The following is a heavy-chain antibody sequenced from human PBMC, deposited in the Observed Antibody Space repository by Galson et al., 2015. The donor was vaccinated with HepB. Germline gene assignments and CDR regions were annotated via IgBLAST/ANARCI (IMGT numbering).Heavy chain of an antibody. V-gene: IGHV1-18*01. Sequence: SLKLSCTASGYTFINYGINWVRQAPGQGLEWMGGISVYTGSTYYAQKFQGRITMTTDTSTTTVYMELRSLRSDDTAVYYCARDRKVEQGRFKSDYWGQGTLVTVSS. CDR2: ISVYTGST. CDR1: GYTFINYG. D-gene: IGHD6-19*01. CDR3: ARDRKVEQGRFKSDY. J-gene: IGHJ4*02.